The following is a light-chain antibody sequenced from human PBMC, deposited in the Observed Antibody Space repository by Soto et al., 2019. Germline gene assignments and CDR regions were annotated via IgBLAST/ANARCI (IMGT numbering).Light chain of an antibody. J-gene: IGKJ4*01. Sequence: EIVMTQSPATLAVAPGERASLSCRASQSVSTDLAWYQQKPAQAPRLLIYGASTRATGIPARFSGGGSGTEFTLTISSLHSADFAVYYCQQYNEWPLTFGGGTKVEIK. V-gene: IGKV3-15*01. CDR3: QQYNEWPLT. CDR1: QSVSTD. CDR2: GAS.